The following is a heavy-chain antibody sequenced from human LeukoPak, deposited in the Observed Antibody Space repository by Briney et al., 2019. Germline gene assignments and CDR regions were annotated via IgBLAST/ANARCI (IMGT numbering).Heavy chain of an antibody. CDR1: GGSISSGSYY. V-gene: IGHV4-61*02. Sequence: SETLSLTCTVSGGSISSGSYYWSWIRQPAGKGLEWIGRINTSGSTNYNPSLKSRVTISVDTSKNQFSLKLSSVTAADTAVYYCARGGYSSGWSPIDYYYYYGMDVWGQGTTVTVSS. D-gene: IGHD6-19*01. CDR2: INTSGST. CDR3: ARGGYSSGWSPIDYYYYYGMDV. J-gene: IGHJ6*02.